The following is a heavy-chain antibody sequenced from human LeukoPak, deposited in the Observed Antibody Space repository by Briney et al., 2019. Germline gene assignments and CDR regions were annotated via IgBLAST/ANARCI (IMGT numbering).Heavy chain of an antibody. CDR3: ARVGYSYVINDWSRTGLGAYPTKYYYHMDV. CDR2: INHSGST. Sequence: SETLSLTCAVYGGSFSGYYWSWIRQPPGKGLEWIGEINHSGSTNYNPSLESLVTISVDTSKHQFSLKLSSVTAADTAVYFCARVGYSYVINDWSRTGLGAYPTKYYYHMDVWGKGTTVTVSS. D-gene: IGHD5-18*01. J-gene: IGHJ6*03. CDR1: GGSFSGYY. V-gene: IGHV4-34*01.